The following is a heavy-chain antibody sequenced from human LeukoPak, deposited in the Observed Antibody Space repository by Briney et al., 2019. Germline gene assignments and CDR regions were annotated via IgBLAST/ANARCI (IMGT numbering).Heavy chain of an antibody. CDR3: ARRVGYGDFFDY. J-gene: IGHJ4*02. V-gene: IGHV1-2*02. CDR2: INPNSGGT. D-gene: IGHD4-17*01. Sequence: ASVKVSCKASGYTFTGYYMHWVRQAPGQGLEWMGWINPNSGGTNYAQKFQGRVTITRDTSASTAYMELSSLRSEDTAVYYCARRVGYGDFFDYWGQGTLVTVSS. CDR1: GYTFTGYY.